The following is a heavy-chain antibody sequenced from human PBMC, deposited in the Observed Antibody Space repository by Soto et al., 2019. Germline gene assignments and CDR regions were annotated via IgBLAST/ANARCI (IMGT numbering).Heavy chain of an antibody. CDR1: GGTFSSYA. V-gene: IGHV1-69*06. Sequence: QVQLVQSGAEVKKPGSSVKVSCKASGGTFSSYAISWVRQAPGQGLEWMGGIIPIFGTANYAQKFQGRVTITADKTTSTAYMELSSLRSEDKAVDYCARGDSQGDYYFGMDVWGQGTTVTVSS. CDR3: ARGDSQGDYYFGMDV. J-gene: IGHJ6*02. CDR2: IIPIFGTA.